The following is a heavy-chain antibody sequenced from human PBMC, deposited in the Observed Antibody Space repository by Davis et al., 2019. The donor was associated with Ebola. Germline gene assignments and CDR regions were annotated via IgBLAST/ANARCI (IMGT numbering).Heavy chain of an antibody. CDR2: ISSSSSTI. Sequence: PGGSLRLSCAASGFTFSSYSMNWVRQAPGKGLEWVSYISSSSSTIYYADSVKGRFTISRDNSKNTLYLQMNGLRAEDTALYYCARSYSGSRIYDYWGQGTLVTVSS. V-gene: IGHV3-48*01. J-gene: IGHJ4*02. D-gene: IGHD1-26*01. CDR3: ARSYSGSRIYDY. CDR1: GFTFSSYS.